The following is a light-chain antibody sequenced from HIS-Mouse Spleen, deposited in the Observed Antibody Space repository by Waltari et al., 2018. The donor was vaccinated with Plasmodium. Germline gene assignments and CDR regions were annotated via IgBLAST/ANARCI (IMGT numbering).Light chain of an antibody. CDR3: CSYAGSSTWV. CDR2: EGS. Sequence: QSALTQPASVSGSPGQSITISCTGTSSYVGSYQLVSWYQQPPGKAPKLMIYEGSKRPSGVSNRFSGSKSGNTASLTISGLQAEDEADYYCCSYAGSSTWVFGGGTKLTVL. CDR1: SSYVGSYQL. J-gene: IGLJ3*02. V-gene: IGLV2-23*01.